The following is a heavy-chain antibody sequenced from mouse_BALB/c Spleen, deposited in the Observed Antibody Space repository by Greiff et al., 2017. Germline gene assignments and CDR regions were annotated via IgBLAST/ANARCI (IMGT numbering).Heavy chain of an antibody. J-gene: IGHJ2*01. CDR2: INPSSGYT. CDR1: GYTFTSYT. Sequence: QVQLQQSGAELARPGASVKMSCKASGYTFTSYTMHWVKQRPGQGLEWIGYINPSSGYTNYNQKFKDKATLTADKSSSTAYMQLSSLTSEDSAVYYCARSLYYYGSSPRYFDYWGQGTTLTVSS. V-gene: IGHV1-4*01. D-gene: IGHD1-1*01. CDR3: ARSLYYYGSSPRYFDY.